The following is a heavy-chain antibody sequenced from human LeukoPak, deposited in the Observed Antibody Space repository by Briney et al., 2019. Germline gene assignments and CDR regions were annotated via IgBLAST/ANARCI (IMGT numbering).Heavy chain of an antibody. CDR2: ISSSSSYI. D-gene: IGHD3-9*01. CDR1: GIKLSNYG. J-gene: IGHJ4*02. CDR3: ARGHYDVLAASYKWTPDY. Sequence: GGSLRLSCVVSGIKLSNYGMSWVRQAPGKGLEWVSSISSSSSYIYYADSVKGRFTTSRDNAKNSLSLQLNSLRVEDTAVYYCARGHYDVLAASYKWTPDYWGQGTLVTVSS. V-gene: IGHV3-21*01.